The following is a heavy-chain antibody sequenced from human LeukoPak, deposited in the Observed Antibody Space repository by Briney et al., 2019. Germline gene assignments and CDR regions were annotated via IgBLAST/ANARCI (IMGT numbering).Heavy chain of an antibody. J-gene: IGHJ4*02. CDR3: ARGTYYDFWSGYH. D-gene: IGHD3-3*01. CDR2: IIPIFGTA. V-gene: IGHV1-69*05. Sequence: ASVKVSCKASGGTFSSYAISWVRQAPGQGLEWMGGIIPIFGTANYAQKFQGRVTITTDESTSTAYMELSSLRSEDTAVYYCARGTYYDFWSGYHWGQGTLVTVSS. CDR1: GGTFSSYA.